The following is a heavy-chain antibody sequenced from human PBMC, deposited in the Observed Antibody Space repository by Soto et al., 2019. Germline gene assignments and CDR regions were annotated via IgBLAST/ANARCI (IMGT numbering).Heavy chain of an antibody. D-gene: IGHD3-10*01. Sequence: SEIPCLTCTVAAVSLSTALSCWSGLRQRPWKGLEWIGYINHSGSVNFNPTLKSRVSISLDTSKNQMSLQLSSVSAADTAVYYCAKGHQAGYYDSGNFYSSVTWGKATLGTVS. CDR2: INHSGSV. V-gene: IGHV4-61*01. CDR1: AVSLSTALSC. CDR3: AKGHQAGYYDSGNFYSSVT. J-gene: IGHJ5*02.